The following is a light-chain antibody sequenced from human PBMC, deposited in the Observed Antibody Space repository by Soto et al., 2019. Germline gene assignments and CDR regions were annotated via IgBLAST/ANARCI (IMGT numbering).Light chain of an antibody. CDR2: GAS. Sequence: DIVLTQSPGTLSLSPEERATLSCRASQRVSSTYSAWYQQKPGQAPRLLIYGASSRATGIPDRFSGSGSGTDFTLTISRVAPEDFAVYYCQQYVGLPITFGQGTRLEIK. CDR1: QRVSSTY. CDR3: QQYVGLPIT. V-gene: IGKV3-20*01. J-gene: IGKJ5*01.